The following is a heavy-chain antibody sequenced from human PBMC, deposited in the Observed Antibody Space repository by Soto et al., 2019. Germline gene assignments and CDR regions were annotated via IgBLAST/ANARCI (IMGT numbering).Heavy chain of an antibody. J-gene: IGHJ6*02. Sequence: GGSLRLSCAASGFTFSSYSMNWVRQAPGKVLEWVSSISSSSSYIYYADSVKGRFTISRDNANNSLYQQMNRLRAEDTAVYYCARDSKCTNGGCDHYYYYGMDFWGQGTTVTVSS. CDR2: ISSSSSYI. CDR3: ARDSKCTNGGCDHYYYYGMDF. CDR1: GFTFSSYS. V-gene: IGHV3-21*01. D-gene: IGHD2-8*01.